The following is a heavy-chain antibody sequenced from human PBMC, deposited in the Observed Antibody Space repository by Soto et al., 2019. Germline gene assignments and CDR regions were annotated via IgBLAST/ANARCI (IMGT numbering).Heavy chain of an antibody. CDR1: GFSFGTYA. V-gene: IGHV3-23*01. J-gene: IGHJ4*01. D-gene: IGHD1-26*01. Sequence: SLRLSCVASGFSFGTYAMTWVRQVPGKGLEWVSTISGGIGSTFYADSVKGRFTISRDISKKMLFLHMNGLRGEDTGTYYCGKGAERYFDYWGRGTLVTVSS. CDR3: GKGAERYFDY. CDR2: ISGGIGST.